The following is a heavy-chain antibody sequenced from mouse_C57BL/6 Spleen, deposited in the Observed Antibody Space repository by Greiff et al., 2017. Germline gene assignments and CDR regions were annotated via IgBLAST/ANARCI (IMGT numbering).Heavy chain of an antibody. CDR3: ARAHYYGSSPYAMDY. CDR1: GFTFSDYY. D-gene: IGHD1-1*01. J-gene: IGHJ4*01. Sequence: DVKLVESEGGLVQPGSSMKLSCTASGFTFSDYYMALVRQVPEKGLEWVANINYDGSSTYYLDSLKSRFIISRDTAKNILYLQMSSLKSEDTATYYCARAHYYGSSPYAMDYWGQGTSVTVSS. CDR2: INYDGSST. V-gene: IGHV5-16*01.